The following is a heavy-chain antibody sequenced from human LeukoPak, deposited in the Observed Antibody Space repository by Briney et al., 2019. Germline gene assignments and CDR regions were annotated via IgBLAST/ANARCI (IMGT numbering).Heavy chain of an antibody. V-gene: IGHV3-30*02. CDR2: IRHDGSQK. CDR3: AKFSYGDYVT. J-gene: IGHJ5*02. CDR1: GFTFSSYA. D-gene: IGHD4-17*01. Sequence: GGSLRLSCAASGFTFSSYAMSWVRQAPGKGLECVAFIRHDGSQKFYADSVKGRFTISRDNSKNTLSLQMNSLRADDTAVYYCAKFSYGDYVTWGQGTLVTVSA.